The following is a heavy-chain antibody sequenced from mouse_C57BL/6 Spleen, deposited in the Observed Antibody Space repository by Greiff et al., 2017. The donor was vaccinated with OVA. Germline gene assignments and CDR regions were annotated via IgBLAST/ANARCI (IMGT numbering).Heavy chain of an antibody. V-gene: IGHV5-12*01. Sequence: EVKLQESGGGLVQPGGSLKLSCAAFGFTFSDYYMYWVRQTPEKRLEWVAYISNGGGSTYYPDTVKGRFTISRDNAKNTLYLQMSRLTSEDTAMYYCARHSQLGYYFDYWGQGTTLTVSS. J-gene: IGHJ2*01. CDR3: ARHSQLGYYFDY. CDR2: ISNGGGST. D-gene: IGHD4-1*02. CDR1: GFTFSDYY.